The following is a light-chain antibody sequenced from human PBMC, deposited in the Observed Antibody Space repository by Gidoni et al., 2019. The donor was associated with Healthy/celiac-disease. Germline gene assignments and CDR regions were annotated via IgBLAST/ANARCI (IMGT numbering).Light chain of an antibody. CDR1: QSVLYSSNNKNY. CDR3: QQYYSTRFT. Sequence: DIVMTQSPDSLAVSLGERATINCKSCQSVLYSSNNKNYLAWYQQKPGQPPKLLIYWASTRESGVPDRFSGSGSGTDFTLTISSLQAEDVAVYYCQQYYSTRFTFGPXTKVDIK. J-gene: IGKJ3*01. CDR2: WAS. V-gene: IGKV4-1*01.